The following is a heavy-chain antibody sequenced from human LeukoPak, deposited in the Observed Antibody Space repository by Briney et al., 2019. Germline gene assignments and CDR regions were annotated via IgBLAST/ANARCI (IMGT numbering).Heavy chain of an antibody. CDR1: GGSISSYY. CDR3: AREGTAGTNLNWFDP. V-gene: IGHV4-59*01. Sequence: SETLSLTCTVSGGSISSYYWGWIRQPPGKGLEWIGYISYSGSTNFNPSLKSRVTISVDTSKNQFSLKLSSVTVADTAVYYCAREGTAGTNLNWFDPWGQGTLVTVSS. J-gene: IGHJ5*02. D-gene: IGHD1-1*01. CDR2: ISYSGST.